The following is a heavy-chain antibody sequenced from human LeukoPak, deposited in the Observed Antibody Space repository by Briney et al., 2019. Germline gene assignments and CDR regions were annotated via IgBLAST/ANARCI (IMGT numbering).Heavy chain of an antibody. V-gene: IGHV3-23*01. Sequence: PGGSLRLSCAASGFTFSSYAMSWVRQAPGKGLEWVSAISGSGGSTNYADSVKGRFTISRDNSKNTRYLQMNSLRAEDTALYYCAKGGWVPTNYYYMDVWGKGTTVTVSS. CDR2: ISGSGGST. CDR1: GFTFSSYA. D-gene: IGHD3-16*01. CDR3: AKGGWVPTNYYYMDV. J-gene: IGHJ6*03.